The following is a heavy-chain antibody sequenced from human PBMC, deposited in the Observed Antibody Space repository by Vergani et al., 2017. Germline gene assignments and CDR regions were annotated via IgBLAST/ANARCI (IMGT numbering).Heavy chain of an antibody. CDR2: INPNRVGT. V-gene: IGHV1-2*02. D-gene: IGHD3-10*01. Sequence: QVQLVQSGAEVKKPGASVKVSCKPSGYTFTGSYMHWVRHAPGQGLEWLGWINPNRVGTNYAQTFQGRVTRTRDTSISTAYMELGRLRSDDTAVYYCARGHGALGSGRDCKSTTFDYWGEGTLVTAPS. J-gene: IGHJ4*02. CDR1: GYTFTGSY. CDR3: ARGHGALGSGRDCKSTTFDY.